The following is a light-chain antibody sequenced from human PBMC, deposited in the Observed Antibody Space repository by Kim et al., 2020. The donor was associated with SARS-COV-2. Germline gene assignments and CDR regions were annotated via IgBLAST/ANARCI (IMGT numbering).Light chain of an antibody. J-gene: IGLJ3*02. Sequence: GQSITISCTGTSSDIGSYNHVSWYQQHPGKAPKLMIYEVSKRPSGVSNRFSGSKSGNTASLTISGLQAEDEAAYYCSSYAGSSTWVFGGGTQLTVL. CDR1: SSDIGSYNH. V-gene: IGLV2-23*02. CDR2: EVS. CDR3: SSYAGSSTWV.